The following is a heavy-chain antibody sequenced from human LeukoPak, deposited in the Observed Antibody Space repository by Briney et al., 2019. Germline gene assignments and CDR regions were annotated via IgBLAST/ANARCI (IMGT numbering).Heavy chain of an antibody. CDR3: ARDSGSYSPLYN. D-gene: IGHD1-26*01. J-gene: IGHJ4*02. V-gene: IGHV3-21*01. CDR1: GFTFSSYS. Sequence: GGSLRLSCAASGFTFSSYSMNWVRQAPGKGLEWVSSISSSSSYIYYADSVKGRFTISRDNAKNSLYLQMNSLRAEDTAVYYCARDSGSYSPLYNWGQGTLVTVSS. CDR2: ISSSSSYI.